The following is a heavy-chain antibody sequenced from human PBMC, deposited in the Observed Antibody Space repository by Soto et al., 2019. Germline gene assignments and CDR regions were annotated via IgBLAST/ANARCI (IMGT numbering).Heavy chain of an antibody. CDR2: ISGSGGST. J-gene: IGHJ4*02. Sequence: AGGSLRLSCAASGFPFSSYAMSWVRQAPGKGLEWVSAISGSGGSTYYADSVKGRFTISRDNSKNTLYLQMNSLRAEDTAVYYCALYSSGWGHFDYWGQGTLVTVSS. CDR3: ALYSSGWGHFDY. CDR1: GFPFSSYA. D-gene: IGHD6-19*01. V-gene: IGHV3-23*01.